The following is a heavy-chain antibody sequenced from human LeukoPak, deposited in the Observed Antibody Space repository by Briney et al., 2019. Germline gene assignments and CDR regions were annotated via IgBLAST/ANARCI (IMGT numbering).Heavy chain of an antibody. CDR2: ISYIGYT. V-gene: IGHV4-59*01. D-gene: IGHD4-17*01. J-gene: IGHJ3*02. CDR3: ARDLVTVTKGFDI. Sequence: PSETLSLTCTVSGGSISSYYWTWIRQPPGKGLEWIGCISYIGYTNYNPSLKSRVTISIDTSKNQFSLKLSSVTAADTAVYYCARDLVTVTKGFDIWGQGTMVSVSS. CDR1: GGSISSYY.